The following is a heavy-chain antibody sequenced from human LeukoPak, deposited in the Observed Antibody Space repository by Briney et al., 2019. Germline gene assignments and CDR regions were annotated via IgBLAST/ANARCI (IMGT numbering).Heavy chain of an antibody. CDR3: ARGRNGGYGMDV. V-gene: IGHV4-61*01. CDR1: GGSISGRRYY. D-gene: IGHD4-23*01. J-gene: IGHJ6*02. CDR2: IYYSGST. Sequence: SETLSLTCSVSGGSISGRRYYWSWIRQPPGEGLEWIGYIYYSGSTNYNPSLKSRVTISVDTSKNQFSLKLSSVTAADTAVYYCARGRNGGYGMDVWGQGTTVTVSS.